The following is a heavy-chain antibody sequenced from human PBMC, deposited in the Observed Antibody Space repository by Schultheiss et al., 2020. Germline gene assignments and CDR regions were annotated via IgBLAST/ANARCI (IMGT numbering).Heavy chain of an antibody. CDR3: ARHARGGTRGYYGMDV. J-gene: IGHJ6*02. D-gene: IGHD3-16*01. Sequence: GGSLRLSCKGSGYSFTSYWIGWVRQMPGKGLEWMGIIYPGDSDTRYCPSFQGQVTISADKSISTAYLQWSSLKASDTAMYYCARHARGGTRGYYGMDVWGQGTTVTVSS. CDR2: IYPGDSDT. CDR1: GYSFTSYW. V-gene: IGHV5-51*01.